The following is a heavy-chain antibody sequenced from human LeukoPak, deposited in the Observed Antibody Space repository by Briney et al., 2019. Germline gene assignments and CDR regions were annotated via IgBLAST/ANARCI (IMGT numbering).Heavy chain of an antibody. CDR1: GYSFTSNY. CDR2: IYPRDGST. Sequence: WASVKVSCKASGYSFTSNYIHWVRQAPGQGLEWMGMIYPRDGSTSYAQKFQGRVTITRDTSASTAYMELSGLRSEDTAVYYCARSLVYSHDTSGYYYFDFWGQGTLVTVSS. V-gene: IGHV1-46*01. J-gene: IGHJ4*02. CDR3: ARSLVYSHDTSGYYYFDF. D-gene: IGHD3-22*01.